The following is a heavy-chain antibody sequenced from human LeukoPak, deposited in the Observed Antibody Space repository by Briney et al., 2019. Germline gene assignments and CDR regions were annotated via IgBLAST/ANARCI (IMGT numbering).Heavy chain of an antibody. V-gene: IGHV4-38-2*02. Sequence: PSETLSLTCTVSGYSISSGYYWGWIRQPPGKGLEWIGSIYHSGSTYYNPSLKSRVTISVDTSKNQFSLKLSSVTAADTAVYYCASSVPEMATTYYFDYWGQGTLVTVSS. CDR1: GYSISSGYY. CDR3: ASSVPEMATTYYFDY. CDR2: IYHSGST. J-gene: IGHJ4*02. D-gene: IGHD5-24*01.